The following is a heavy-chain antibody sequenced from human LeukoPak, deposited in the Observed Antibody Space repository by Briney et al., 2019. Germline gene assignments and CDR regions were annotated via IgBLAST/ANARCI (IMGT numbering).Heavy chain of an antibody. D-gene: IGHD6-13*01. CDR2: IYYSGGT. Sequence: PSETLSLTCTVSGGSISSYYWSWIRQPPGKGLEWIGYIYYSGGTKYNPSLKSRVTISLDTSKNQFSLNLSSVTAADTAVYYCARARIAAAGDVIDYWGQGTLVTVSS. CDR1: GGSISSYY. V-gene: IGHV4-59*01. CDR3: ARARIAAAGDVIDY. J-gene: IGHJ4*02.